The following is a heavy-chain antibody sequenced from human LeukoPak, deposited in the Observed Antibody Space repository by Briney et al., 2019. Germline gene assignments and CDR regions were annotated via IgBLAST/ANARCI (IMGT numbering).Heavy chain of an antibody. CDR1: GFTFSSYG. D-gene: IGHD4-23*01. Sequence: GGSLRLSCAASGFTFSSYGMHWVRQAPGKGLEWVAFIRYDGSNKYHADSVKGRFTISRDNSKNTLYLQMNSLRAEDTAVYYCAKGDYGGNSAWAFDIWGQGTMVTVSS. V-gene: IGHV3-30*02. CDR3: AKGDYGGNSAWAFDI. CDR2: IRYDGSNK. J-gene: IGHJ3*02.